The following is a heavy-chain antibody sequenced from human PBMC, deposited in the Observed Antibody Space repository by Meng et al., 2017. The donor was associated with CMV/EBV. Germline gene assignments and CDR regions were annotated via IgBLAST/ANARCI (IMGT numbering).Heavy chain of an antibody. CDR2: ISSSGSTI. CDR3: AREGRTYYYDSSGYYYVDNWFDP. V-gene: IGHV3-11*01. D-gene: IGHD3-22*01. CDR1: GFTFSDYY. J-gene: IGHJ5*02. Sequence: GESLKISCAASGFTFSDYYMSWIRQAPGKGLEWVSYISSSGSTIYYADSVKGRFTISRDNAKNSLYLQMNGLRAEDTAVYYCAREGRTYYYDSSGYYYVDNWFDPWGQGTLVTVSS.